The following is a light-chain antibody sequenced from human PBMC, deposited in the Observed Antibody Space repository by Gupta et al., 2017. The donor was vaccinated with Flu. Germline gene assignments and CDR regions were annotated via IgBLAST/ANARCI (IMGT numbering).Light chain of an antibody. V-gene: IGLV2-14*01. J-gene: IGLJ3*02. CDR3: SSDTSSNTWV. CDR1: SSNAGRYNY. Sequence: QSALTHPASVSGSPGQWITISCTGTSSNAGRYNYVSWYQQRPGKAPKLMISEVPNRPSGGSDRFSGSKSGNTASLTISGLQAEDEANYYCSSDTSSNTWVFGGGTKLTVL. CDR2: EVP.